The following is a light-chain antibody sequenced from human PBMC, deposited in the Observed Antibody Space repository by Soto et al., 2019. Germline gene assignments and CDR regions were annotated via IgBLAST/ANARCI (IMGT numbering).Light chain of an antibody. Sequence: QPVLTQSSSASASLGSSFKLTCTLSSGHSSYIIAWHQQQPGKAPRYLMKLEGSGSYNKGSGVPDRFSGSSSGADRYLTIYNRQSEDEADYYCETWDSKTPGVFGGGTKLTVL. CDR3: ETWDSKTPGV. V-gene: IGLV4-60*03. CDR2: LEGSGSY. J-gene: IGLJ3*02. CDR1: SGHSSYI.